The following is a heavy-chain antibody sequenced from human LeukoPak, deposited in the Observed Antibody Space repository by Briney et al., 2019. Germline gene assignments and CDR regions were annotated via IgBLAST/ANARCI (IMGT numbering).Heavy chain of an antibody. J-gene: IGHJ4*02. CDR2: ISGSGGST. Sequence: GGSLRLSCAASGFTFSSYAMSWVRQAPGKGLEWVSAISGSGGSTYYADSVKGRFTISRDNSKSTLYLQMNSLRAEDTAVYYCAKFHVLLWFGELTYWGQETLVTVSS. CDR3: AKFHVLLWFGELTY. V-gene: IGHV3-23*01. D-gene: IGHD3-10*01. CDR1: GFTFSSYA.